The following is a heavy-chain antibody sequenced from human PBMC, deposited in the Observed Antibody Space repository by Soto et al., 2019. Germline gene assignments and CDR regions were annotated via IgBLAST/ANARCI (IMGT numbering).Heavy chain of an antibody. CDR1: GGSISSSVYY. Sequence: QLQLQESGPGLVKPSETLYLTCTVSGGSISSSVYYWGWIRQPPGKGLEWIGSIYYSGDTYFYPSHRSRVTISADTSKNQFSLKRSSVTAADTAMDYCVRGGRDDMQETYYFDYWGQGTLVTGSS. CDR2: IYYSGDT. CDR3: VRGGRDDMQETYYFDY. J-gene: IGHJ4*02. D-gene: IGHD3-16*01. V-gene: IGHV4-39*01.